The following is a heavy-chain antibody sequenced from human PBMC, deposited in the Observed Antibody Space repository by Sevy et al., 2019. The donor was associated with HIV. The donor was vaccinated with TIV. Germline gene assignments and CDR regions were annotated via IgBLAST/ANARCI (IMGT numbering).Heavy chain of an antibody. CDR3: IKGRDVGDY. J-gene: IGHJ4*02. CDR1: GFTFSSYW. D-gene: IGHD1-26*01. V-gene: IGHV3-7*01. Sequence: GGSLRLSCAASGFTFSSYWMTWVRQTPEKGLEWVANINQDGTEKYYVDSVKGRFTISRDKAKTSVYLQMTSLRVEDTALYYCIKGRDVGDYWGQGTLVTVSS. CDR2: INQDGTEK.